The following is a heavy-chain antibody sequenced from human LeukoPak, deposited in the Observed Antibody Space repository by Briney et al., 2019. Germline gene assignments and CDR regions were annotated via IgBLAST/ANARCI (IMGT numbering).Heavy chain of an antibody. J-gene: IGHJ6*02. CDR1: GGSISSSSYY. Sequence: SETLSLTCTVSGGSISSSSYYWDWIRQPPGKGLEWIGSVYYSGSTYYNPSLKSRVTISVDTSKNQFSLKLTSLTAADTAVYYCARPNSFWSGSGGDYYYGMDVWGQGTTVTVS. D-gene: IGHD3-3*01. CDR2: VYYSGST. CDR3: ARPNSFWSGSGGDYYYGMDV. V-gene: IGHV4-39*01.